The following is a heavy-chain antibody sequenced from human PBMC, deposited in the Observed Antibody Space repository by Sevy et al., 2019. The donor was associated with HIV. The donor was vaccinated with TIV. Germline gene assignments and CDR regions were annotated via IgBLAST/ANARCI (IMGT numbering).Heavy chain of an antibody. CDR1: GFSFSSYS. D-gene: IGHD6-13*01. CDR2: IGSSNSYI. CDR3: VRSYSSSWYILYYFEY. V-gene: IGHV3-21*01. Sequence: GSLRLSCAASGFSFSSYSVSWVRQAPGKGLEWVASIGSSNSYIYYADSVKGRFTISRDNAKNSLFLHMNTLRAEDTAVYYCVRSYSSSWYILYYFEYWGQGTPVTVSS. J-gene: IGHJ4*02.